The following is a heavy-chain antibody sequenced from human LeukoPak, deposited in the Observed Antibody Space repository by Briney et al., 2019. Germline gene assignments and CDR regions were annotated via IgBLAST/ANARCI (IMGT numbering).Heavy chain of an antibody. D-gene: IGHD6-13*01. CDR1: GGTFSSYA. V-gene: IGHV1-69*04. Sequence: GASVKVSCKASGGTFSSYAISWVRQAPGQGLEWMGRIIPILGIANYAQKLQGRVTITADKSTSTAYMELSSLRSEDTAVYYCATSHRYSSSWYLVNLRFDPWGQGTLVTVSS. CDR3: ATSHRYSSSWYLVNLRFDP. CDR2: IIPILGIA. J-gene: IGHJ5*02.